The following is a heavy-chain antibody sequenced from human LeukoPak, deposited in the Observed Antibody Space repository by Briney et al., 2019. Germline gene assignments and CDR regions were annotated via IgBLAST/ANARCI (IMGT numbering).Heavy chain of an antibody. V-gene: IGHV4-30-4*01. D-gene: IGHD4-23*01. CDR3: AREGAGNCPFDY. J-gene: IGHJ4*02. CDR2: ISYSGST. CDR1: GGSISSGDSY. Sequence: SQSLSLTCTVSGGSISSGDSYWSWIRQPPGKGLEWIGYISYSGSTYYNASLKSRVTISVDTSKNQFSLKLSYVTAADTAVYYCAREGAGNCPFDYWGQGTVVTVSS.